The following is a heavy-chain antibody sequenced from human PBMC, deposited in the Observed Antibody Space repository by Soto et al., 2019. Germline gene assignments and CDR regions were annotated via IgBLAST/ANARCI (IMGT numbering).Heavy chain of an antibody. CDR2: ISSSSSYI. J-gene: IGHJ6*03. CDR3: ARDPWFGELTLRAPMDV. D-gene: IGHD3-10*01. CDR1: GFTFSSYS. V-gene: IGHV3-21*01. Sequence: GGSLRLSCAASGFTFSSYSMNWVRQAPGKGLEWVSSISSSSSYIYYADSVKGRFTISRDNAKNSLYLQMNSLRAEDTAVYYCARDPWFGELTLRAPMDVWGNGTTVTVSS.